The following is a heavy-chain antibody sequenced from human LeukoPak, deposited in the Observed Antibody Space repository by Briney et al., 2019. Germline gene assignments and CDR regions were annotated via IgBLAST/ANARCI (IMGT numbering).Heavy chain of an antibody. D-gene: IGHD6-19*01. J-gene: IGHJ4*02. V-gene: IGHV3-23*01. Sequence: GGSLRLSCAASGFTFSSYAMSWVRQAPGRGLEWVSAISGSGGSTYYADSVKGRFTISRDNSKNTLYLQMNSLRAEDTAVYYCAKVGQQWLVFDYWGQGTLVTVSS. CDR1: GFTFSSYA. CDR3: AKVGQQWLVFDY. CDR2: ISGSGGST.